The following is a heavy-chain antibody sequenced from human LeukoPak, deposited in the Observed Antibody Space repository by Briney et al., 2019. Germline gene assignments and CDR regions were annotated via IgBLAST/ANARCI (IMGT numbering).Heavy chain of an antibody. D-gene: IGHD6-19*01. V-gene: IGHV3-30-3*01. CDR2: ISYDGSNK. CDR3: ARARREQWLVRGHYYFDY. Sequence: GGSLRLSCAASGFTFSSYAMHWVRQAPGKGLEWVAVISYDGSNKYYADSVKGRFTISRDNSKNTLYLRMNSLRAEDTAVYYCARARREQWLVRGHYYFDYWGQGTLVTVSS. J-gene: IGHJ4*02. CDR1: GFTFSSYA.